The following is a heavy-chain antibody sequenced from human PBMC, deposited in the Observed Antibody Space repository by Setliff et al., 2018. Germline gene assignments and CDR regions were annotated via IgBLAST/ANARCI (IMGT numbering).Heavy chain of an antibody. V-gene: IGHV1-69*13. D-gene: IGHD6-6*01. CDR2: IIPTLLGPA. CDR1: GGTFSSYA. Sequence: SVKVSCKASGGTFSSYAISWVRQAPGQGLEWMGGIIPTLLGPANYAQKFQGRVTITADESTSTVFMELSSLRSADTAVYYCARLPARRRYYYYMDVWGGGTTVTVSS. CDR3: ARLPARRRYYYYMDV. J-gene: IGHJ6*03.